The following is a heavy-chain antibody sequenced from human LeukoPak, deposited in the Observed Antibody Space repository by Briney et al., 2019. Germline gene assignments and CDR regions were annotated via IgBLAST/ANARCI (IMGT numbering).Heavy chain of an antibody. CDR3: ASSRITTFGAD. V-gene: IGHV3-7*01. D-gene: IGHD3-3*01. Sequence: TVGSLRLSCAASGFTFSSYWMSWVRQAPGKGLEWVANIKQDGSEKYYVDSVKGRFTISRDNAKNSLYLKMNSLRAEDTAVYYCASSRITTFGADWGQGTMVTVSS. CDR2: IKQDGSEK. CDR1: GFTFSSYW. J-gene: IGHJ4*02.